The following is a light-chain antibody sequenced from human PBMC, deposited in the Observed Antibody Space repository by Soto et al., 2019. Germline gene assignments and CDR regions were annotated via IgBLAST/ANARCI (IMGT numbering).Light chain of an antibody. Sequence: QSALTQPASVSGSPGQSITISCTGTNSDIGSYNIVSLYQQHPDKAPKLIIYEVTKRPSGVSNRFSGSKSGNTASLTISGLQAEEEGDYNGCSYAGSDVFVFGTGTKLTVL. CDR1: NSDIGSYNI. CDR2: EVT. CDR3: CSYAGSDVFV. V-gene: IGLV2-23*02. J-gene: IGLJ1*01.